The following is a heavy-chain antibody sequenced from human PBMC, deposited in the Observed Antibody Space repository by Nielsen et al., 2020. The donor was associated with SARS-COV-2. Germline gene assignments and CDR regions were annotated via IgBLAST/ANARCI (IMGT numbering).Heavy chain of an antibody. Sequence: ASVKVSCKASGYTFTSYYMHWVRQAPGQGLEWMGIINPSGGSTSYAQKFQGRVTMTRDTSTSTVYMELSSLRSEDTAVYYCARDRITGTGPCYYYYGMDVWGQGTTVTVSS. V-gene: IGHV1-46*01. CDR3: ARDRITGTGPCYYYYGMDV. J-gene: IGHJ6*02. D-gene: IGHD1-20*01. CDR1: GYTFTSYY. CDR2: INPSGGST.